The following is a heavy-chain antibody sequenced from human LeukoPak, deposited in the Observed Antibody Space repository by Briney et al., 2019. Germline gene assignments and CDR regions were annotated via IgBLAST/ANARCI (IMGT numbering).Heavy chain of an antibody. D-gene: IGHD3-9*01. Sequence: SGGSLRLSCAASGFTFSSYAMNWVRQAPGKGLEWVSGISGRGGSTYNADSVKGRFTISRDTSKNTLYLQTNSLRAEDTAVYYCAKGNILTGYDVYYFDYWGQGTLVTVSS. V-gene: IGHV3-23*01. CDR3: AKGNILTGYDVYYFDY. CDR1: GFTFSSYA. CDR2: ISGRGGST. J-gene: IGHJ4*02.